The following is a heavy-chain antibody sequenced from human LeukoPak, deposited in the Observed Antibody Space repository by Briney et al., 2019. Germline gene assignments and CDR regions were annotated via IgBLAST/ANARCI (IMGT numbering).Heavy chain of an antibody. D-gene: IGHD3-9*01. CDR2: ISCSGSTI. CDR3: AIGYYDILTGYFY. J-gene: IGHJ4*02. V-gene: IGHV3-48*03. CDR1: GFTFSSYE. Sequence: GGSLRLSCAASGFTFSSYEMNWVRQAPGKGLEWVSYISCSGSTIYYADSVKGRFTISRDNAKNSLYLQMNSLRAEDTAVYYCAIGYYDILTGYFYWGQGTLVTVSS.